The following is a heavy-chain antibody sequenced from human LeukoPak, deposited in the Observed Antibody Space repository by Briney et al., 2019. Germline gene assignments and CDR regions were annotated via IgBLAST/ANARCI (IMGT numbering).Heavy chain of an antibody. D-gene: IGHD3-3*01. Sequence: SETLSLTCTVSGGSISSYYWSWIRQPPGKGLGWIGYIYYSGSTNYNPSLKSRVTISVDTSKNQFSLKLSSVTAADTAVYYCARAASITIFGVVTLRYYYYMDVWGKGTTVTVSS. CDR3: ARAASITIFGVVTLRYYYYMDV. CDR1: GGSISSYY. V-gene: IGHV4-59*12. CDR2: IYYSGST. J-gene: IGHJ6*03.